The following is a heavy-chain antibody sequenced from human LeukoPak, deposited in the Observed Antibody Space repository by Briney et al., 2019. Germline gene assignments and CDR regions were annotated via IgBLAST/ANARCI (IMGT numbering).Heavy chain of an antibody. D-gene: IGHD1-26*01. J-gene: IGHJ6*03. Sequence: GGSLRLSCAASGFTFSSYTIKWVRQAPGKGLEHVSAIISNGGSTHYTDSVKGRFSISRDNSKNTVYLQMGSLRPEDMAVYYCARVKMGATINDYYYYYYMDVWGRGTTVTVSS. CDR2: IISNGGST. CDR3: ARVKMGATINDYYYYYYMDV. V-gene: IGHV3-64*02. CDR1: GFTFSSYT.